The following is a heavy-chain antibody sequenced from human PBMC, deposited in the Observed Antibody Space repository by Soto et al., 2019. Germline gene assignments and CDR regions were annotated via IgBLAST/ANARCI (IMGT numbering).Heavy chain of an antibody. D-gene: IGHD1-26*01. Sequence: QITLKESGPALVKPTQTLTLTYSFSGFSLSTSGVGVGWVRQAPGKALEWLTLFYWDDDRRYNPSLKSRLTFAKDTSRNHVVLTMTNMDPVDTAIYYCAHGSSIVGAPAFDYWGQGILVTVSS. CDR1: GFSLSTSGVG. J-gene: IGHJ4*02. CDR3: AHGSSIVGAPAFDY. CDR2: FYWDDDR. V-gene: IGHV2-5*02.